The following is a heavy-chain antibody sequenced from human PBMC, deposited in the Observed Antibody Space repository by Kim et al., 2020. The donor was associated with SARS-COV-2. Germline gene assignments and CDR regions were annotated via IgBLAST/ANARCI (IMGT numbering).Heavy chain of an antibody. V-gene: IGHV1-69*04. J-gene: IGHJ6*02. CDR3: ARDLVNTIFGVVITVYGMDV. CDR1: GGTFSSYA. D-gene: IGHD3-3*01. Sequence: SVKVSCKASGGTFSSYAISWVRQAPGQGLEWMGRIIPILGIANYAQKFQGRVTITADKSTSTAYMELSNLRSEDTAVYYCARDLVNTIFGVVITVYGMDVWGQGTTVTVSS. CDR2: IIPILGIA.